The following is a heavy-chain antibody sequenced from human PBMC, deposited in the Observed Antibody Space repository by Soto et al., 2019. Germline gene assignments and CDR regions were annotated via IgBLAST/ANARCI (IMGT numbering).Heavy chain of an antibody. CDR1: GFTFSVSA. Sequence: GGSLRLSCAASGFTFSVSAIHWVRQASGKGLEWVGRIRSKANSYATAYAASVKGRFTISRNDSKNTAYLQMNSLKTEDTAVYYCTRHLPLSDNSGYYYYFDYWGQGTLVTVSS. V-gene: IGHV3-73*01. J-gene: IGHJ4*02. CDR2: IRSKANSYAT. CDR3: TRHLPLSDNSGYYYYFDY. D-gene: IGHD3-22*01.